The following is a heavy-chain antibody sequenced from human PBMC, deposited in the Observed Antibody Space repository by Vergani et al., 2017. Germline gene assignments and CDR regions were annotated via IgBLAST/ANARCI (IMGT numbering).Heavy chain of an antibody. D-gene: IGHD3-22*01. CDR3: ARAVGGYYGWXFDL. J-gene: IGHJ2*01. CDR1: GGSISSYY. V-gene: IGHV4-59*01. CDR2: IYYSGST. Sequence: QVQLQESGPGLVKPSETLSLTCTVSGGSISSYYWSWIRQPPGKGLEWIGYIYYSGSTNYNPYLKSRVTISVDTSKNQFSLKLSSVTAADTAVYYCARAVGGYYGWXFDLWGRGTLVTVSS.